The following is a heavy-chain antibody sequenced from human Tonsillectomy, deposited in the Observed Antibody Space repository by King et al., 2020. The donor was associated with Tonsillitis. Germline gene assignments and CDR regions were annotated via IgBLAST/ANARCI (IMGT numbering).Heavy chain of an antibody. CDR1: GFTFSSYT. Sequence: VQLVESGGGVVQPGTSLRLSCVGTGFTFSSYTMHWVRQAPGKGLEWVAVISYDGSHEYYADSVKGRFTISRDNSKKTLSLQMTSLRTEDTALYYCARDPWAGGPWSAYYYCGMDVWGQGTLVTVSS. V-gene: IGHV3-30*03. D-gene: IGHD2-15*01. J-gene: IGHJ6*02. CDR2: ISYDGSHE. CDR3: ARDPWAGGPWSAYYYCGMDV.